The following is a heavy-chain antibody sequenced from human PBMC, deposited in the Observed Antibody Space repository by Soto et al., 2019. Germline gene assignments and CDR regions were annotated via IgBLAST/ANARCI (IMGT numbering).Heavy chain of an antibody. CDR3: VGQLYSSGWAAVSP. CDR2: IRYDGSHE. J-gene: IGHJ5*02. V-gene: IGHV3-30*02. CDR1: GLTLINYA. Sequence: GALRLSCAASGLTLINYAMHWVRQAPGKGLEWVAVIRYDGSHENYADSVKGRFTISRDNSKKILYLQMKSLRAEDTALYYCVGQLYSSGWAAVSPWGQGTLVTVSS. D-gene: IGHD6-19*01.